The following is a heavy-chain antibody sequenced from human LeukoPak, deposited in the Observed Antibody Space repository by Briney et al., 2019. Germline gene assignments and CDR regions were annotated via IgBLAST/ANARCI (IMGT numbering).Heavy chain of an antibody. CDR1: GGSINIYY. J-gene: IGHJ5*02. Sequence: PSETLSLTCTVSGGSINIYYWSWIRQPAGKGLEWIGRIYTSGSTNYNPSLKSRVTMSVDTSKNQFSLKLSSVTAADTAIYYCARGPLTVTRGFDPWGQGTLVTVPS. CDR3: ARGPLTVTRGFDP. V-gene: IGHV4-4*07. CDR2: IYTSGST. D-gene: IGHD4-17*01.